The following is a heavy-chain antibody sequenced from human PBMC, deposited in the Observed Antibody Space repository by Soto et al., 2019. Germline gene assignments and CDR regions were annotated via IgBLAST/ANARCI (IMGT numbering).Heavy chain of an antibody. CDR2: IIPIFCTA. Sequence: SXKVSFKATGGTXISYAIGLVRQAPRQGLEWMGGIIPIFCTANYAQKFQGRVTITADESTSTAYIALSSLRSEDTALHYRARDSRPYYDGWEAKNWFDPWGQGTLVTVSS. J-gene: IGHJ5*02. D-gene: IGHD3-3*01. CDR3: ARDSRPYYDGWEAKNWFDP. CDR1: GGTXISYA. V-gene: IGHV1-69*13.